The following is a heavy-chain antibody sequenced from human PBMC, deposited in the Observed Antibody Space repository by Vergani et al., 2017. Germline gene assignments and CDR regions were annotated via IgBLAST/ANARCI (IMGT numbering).Heavy chain of an antibody. D-gene: IGHD7-27*01. CDR1: GFTFSSYE. V-gene: IGHV3-48*03. J-gene: IGHJ3*02. Sequence: EVQLVESGGGLVQPGGSLRLSCAASGFTFSSYELNWVRQAPGKGREWVSYISNSGSTIYYADSVKGRVTIARDNAKNSLYLQMNSLRAEDTAVYYCARANWGERTFDIWGQGTMVTVSS. CDR2: ISNSGSTI. CDR3: ARANWGERTFDI.